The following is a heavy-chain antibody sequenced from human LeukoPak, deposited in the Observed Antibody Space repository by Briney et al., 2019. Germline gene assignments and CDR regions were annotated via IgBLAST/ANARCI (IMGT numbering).Heavy chain of an antibody. V-gene: IGHV5-51*01. CDR1: GYSFTSYW. J-gene: IGHJ6*03. CDR2: IYPGDSDT. D-gene: IGHD3/OR15-3a*01. Sequence: GESLKISCKGSGYSFTSYWIGWVRQMPGKGLEWMGIIYPGDSDTRYSPSFQGQVTISADKSISTAYLQWSSLKASDTAMYYCARKRGPYYYYYYMDVWGKGTTVTVSS. CDR3: ARKRGPYYYYYYMDV.